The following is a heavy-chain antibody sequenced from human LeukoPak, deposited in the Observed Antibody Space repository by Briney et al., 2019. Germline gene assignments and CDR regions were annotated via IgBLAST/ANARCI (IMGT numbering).Heavy chain of an antibody. CDR3: ARLEWTVTTDAGAYYYYYYMDV. CDR1: GFIFSSYA. D-gene: IGHD4-17*01. J-gene: IGHJ6*03. CDR2: LSSSRSYI. Sequence: GGSLRLSCAASGFIFSSYAMNWVRQAPGKGLEWVASLSSSRSYIYYGDSVKGRFTVSRDNARKSLHLQMNSLRAEDTAVYYCARLEWTVTTDAGAYYYYYYMDVWGKGTTVTVSS. V-gene: IGHV3-21*01.